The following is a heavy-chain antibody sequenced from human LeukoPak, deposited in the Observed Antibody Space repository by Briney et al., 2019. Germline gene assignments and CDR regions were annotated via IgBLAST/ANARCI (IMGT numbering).Heavy chain of an antibody. CDR2: VSGTGGST. D-gene: IGHD3-16*02. J-gene: IGHJ4*02. V-gene: IGHV3-23*01. CDR3: AGAYYDYLWGIYRSNPLFDY. Sequence: GGSLRLSCAASGFTFSTYAMSWVRQAPGKGLEWVSDVSGTGGSTYYADSVKGRFPISRDNSKNTLYLQMNSLSAEDTAVYYCAGAYYDYLWGIYRSNPLFDYWGQGTLVTVSS. CDR1: GFTFSTYA.